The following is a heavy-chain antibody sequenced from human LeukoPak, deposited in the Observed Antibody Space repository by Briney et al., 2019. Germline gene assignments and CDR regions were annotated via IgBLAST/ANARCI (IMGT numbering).Heavy chain of an antibody. J-gene: IGHJ5*02. D-gene: IGHD5-18*01. CDR1: GGSISSYY. Sequence: SETLSLTCTVSGGSISSYYWSWIRQPPGKGLEWIGYIYYSGSTNYNPSLKSRVTISVDTSKNQFSLKLSSVTAADTAVCYCARDTDSYGYSWFDPWGQGTLVTVSS. CDR2: IYYSGST. CDR3: ARDTDSYGYSWFDP. V-gene: IGHV4-59*01.